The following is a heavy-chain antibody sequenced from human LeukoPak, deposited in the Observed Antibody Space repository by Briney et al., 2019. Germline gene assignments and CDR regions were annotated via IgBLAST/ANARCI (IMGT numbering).Heavy chain of an antibody. D-gene: IGHD3-22*01. CDR1: GFTFSSYW. J-gene: IGHJ4*02. CDR3: ARAPYYYDSSGYYSYYFDY. Sequence: GGSLRLSCAASGFTFSSYWMSWVRQAPGKGLEWVANIKQEGSEKYYVDSVKGRFTISRDNAKNSLYPQMNSLRAEDTAVYYCARAPYYYDSSGYYSYYFDYWGQGTLVTVSS. V-gene: IGHV3-7*01. CDR2: IKQEGSEK.